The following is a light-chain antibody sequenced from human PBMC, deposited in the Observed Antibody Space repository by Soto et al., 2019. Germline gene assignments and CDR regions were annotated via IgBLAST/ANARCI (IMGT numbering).Light chain of an antibody. CDR2: DVS. CDR3: SSYTSSIPYV. V-gene: IGLV2-14*01. Sequence: QSVLPQPASVSGSPGQSITISCTGTSSDVGGYNYVSWYQQHPGKAPKLMIYDVSNRPSGVSNRFSGSKSGNTASLTISGLQAEGEADYYCSSYTSSIPYVFGTGTKVTVL. CDR1: SSDVGGYNY. J-gene: IGLJ1*01.